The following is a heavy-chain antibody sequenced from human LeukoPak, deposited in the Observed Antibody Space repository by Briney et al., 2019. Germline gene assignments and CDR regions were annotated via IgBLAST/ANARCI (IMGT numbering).Heavy chain of an antibody. V-gene: IGHV3-30*04. Sequence: GGSLRLSCAASGFTFSSYAMHWVRQAPGKGLEWVAVISYDGSNKYYADSVKGRFTISRDNSKNTLYLQMNSLRAEDTAVYYCARDRGLGGTYFDYWGQGTLVTVSS. J-gene: IGHJ4*02. CDR2: ISYDGSNK. CDR1: GFTFSSYA. CDR3: ARDRGLGGTYFDY. D-gene: IGHD3/OR15-3a*01.